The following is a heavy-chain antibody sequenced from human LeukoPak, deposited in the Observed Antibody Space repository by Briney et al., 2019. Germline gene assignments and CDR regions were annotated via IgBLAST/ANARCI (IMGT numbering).Heavy chain of an antibody. D-gene: IGHD6-13*01. CDR1: GHTFTRYF. J-gene: IGHJ4*02. CDR3: ARGLGIAEYNFDY. CDR2: INPSGGGT. V-gene: IGHV1-46*01. Sequence: AASVKVSCKASGHTFTRYFIHWVRQAPGQGLEWAGIINPSGGGTNYAQKFQGRVTMTRDTSTSTFYMELGSLKSEDTAVYYCARGLGIAEYNFDYWGQGTLVTVSS.